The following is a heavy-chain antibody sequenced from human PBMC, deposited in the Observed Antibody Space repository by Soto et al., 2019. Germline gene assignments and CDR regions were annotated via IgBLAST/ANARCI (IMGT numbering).Heavy chain of an antibody. Sequence: QVQLQESGPGLVKPSQTLSLTCTVSGGSISSGGYYWSWIRQHPGKGLEWIGYIYYSGSTYYNPSLKSRVTISVDTSKNQFSLKLSSVSAADTAVSYCARGGYTAMAGLFDYWGQGTLVTVSS. D-gene: IGHD5-18*01. CDR1: GGSISSGGYY. CDR2: IYYSGST. V-gene: IGHV4-31*03. J-gene: IGHJ4*02. CDR3: ARGGYTAMAGLFDY.